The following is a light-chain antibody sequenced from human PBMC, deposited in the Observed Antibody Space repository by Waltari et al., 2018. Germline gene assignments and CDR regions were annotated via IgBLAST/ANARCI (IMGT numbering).Light chain of an antibody. J-gene: IGLJ2*01. CDR3: SSYGGSNNVL. Sequence: QSALTQPPSTSGSPGQSVTISCTGTSSDIGGFNYVSWYQQHPGKAPNVLIFEVSNRPSGVPYRFSASTSGNTASLTVSWLQAEDEAHYYCSSYGGSNNVLFGGGTKLTVL. V-gene: IGLV2-8*01. CDR2: EVS. CDR1: SSDIGGFNY.